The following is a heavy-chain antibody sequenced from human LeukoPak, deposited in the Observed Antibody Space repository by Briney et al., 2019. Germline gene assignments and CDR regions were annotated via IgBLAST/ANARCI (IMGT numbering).Heavy chain of an antibody. V-gene: IGHV4-61*02. Sequence: SGTLSLTCTVSGGSISSGSYYWSWIRQPAGKGLEWIGRIYTSGSTNYNPSLKSRVTISVDTSKNQFSLKLSSVTAADTAVYYCARGLHAYQLLIPFDIWGQGTMVTVSS. CDR1: GGSISSGSYY. J-gene: IGHJ3*02. CDR3: ARGLHAYQLLIPFDI. CDR2: IYTSGST. D-gene: IGHD2-2*01.